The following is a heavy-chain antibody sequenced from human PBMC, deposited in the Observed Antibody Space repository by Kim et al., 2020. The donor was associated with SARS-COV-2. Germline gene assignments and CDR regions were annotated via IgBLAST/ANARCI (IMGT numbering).Heavy chain of an antibody. CDR3: TPGSRLWFGESPY. Sequence: YAAPVKGRCTISRDDSKTTLYLQMNSLKTEDTAVYYCTPGSRLWFGESPYWGQGTLVTVSS. V-gene: IGHV3-15*01. J-gene: IGHJ4*02. D-gene: IGHD3-10*01.